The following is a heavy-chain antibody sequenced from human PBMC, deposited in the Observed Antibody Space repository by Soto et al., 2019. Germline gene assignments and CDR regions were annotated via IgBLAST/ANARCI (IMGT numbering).Heavy chain of an antibody. CDR1: GFTFSSYG. CDR3: ARDGYSGDDYRQLYYYYMDV. D-gene: IGHD5-12*01. CDR2: IWYDGSNK. J-gene: IGHJ6*03. Sequence: QVQLVESGGGVVQPGRSLRLSCAASGFTFSSYGMHWVRQAPGKGLAWVAVIWYDGSNKYYADAVKGRCTISRDNSNNTLYLQMNSLRAEDTAVYYCARDGYSGDDYRQLYYYYMDVWGEGPTVTFSS. V-gene: IGHV3-33*01.